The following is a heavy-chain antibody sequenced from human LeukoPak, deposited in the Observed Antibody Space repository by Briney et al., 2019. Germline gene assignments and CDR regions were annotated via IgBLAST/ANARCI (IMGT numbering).Heavy chain of an antibody. CDR3: AKGGIVGATHYFDY. V-gene: IGHV3-9*01. Sequence: GGSLSLSFAASGFTFDDYAMHWVRQAPGKGLEWVSGISWNSGSIGYADSVKGRFTISRDNAKNSLHLQMNSLRAEDTALYYCAKGGIVGATHYFDYWGQGTLVTVSS. CDR1: GFTFDDYA. J-gene: IGHJ4*02. CDR2: ISWNSGSI. D-gene: IGHD1-26*01.